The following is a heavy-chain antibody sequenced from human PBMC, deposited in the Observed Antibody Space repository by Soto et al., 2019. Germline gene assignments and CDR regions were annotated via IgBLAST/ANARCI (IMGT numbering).Heavy chain of an antibody. Sequence: EVQLLEPGGGLVHPGGSLRLSCAASGFTFSSYAMSSVRQAPGKGLEWVPAISGRGGSAYYADSVKGRFTISRDNSKSTLYLQINSLRAEDTAVYYCAKGYRGYVPDAFHIWGQGTMVTVSS. D-gene: IGHD5-12*01. CDR2: ISGRGGSA. V-gene: IGHV3-23*01. CDR3: AKGYRGYVPDAFHI. CDR1: GFTFSSYA. J-gene: IGHJ3*02.